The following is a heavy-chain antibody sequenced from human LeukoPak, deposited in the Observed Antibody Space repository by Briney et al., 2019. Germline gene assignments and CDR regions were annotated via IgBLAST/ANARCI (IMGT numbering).Heavy chain of an antibody. CDR2: ISYDGSNK. CDR1: GFTFSSYA. V-gene: IGHV3-30-3*01. D-gene: IGHD1-26*01. J-gene: IGHJ4*02. Sequence: GRSLRLSCAASGFTFSSYAMHWVRQAPGKGLEWVAVISYDGSNKYYADSVKGRFTISRDNSKNTLYLQMNSLRAEDTAVYYCAKDSWGIVVAGGQYDFDLWGQGTLVTVSS. CDR3: AKDSWGIVVAGGQYDFDL.